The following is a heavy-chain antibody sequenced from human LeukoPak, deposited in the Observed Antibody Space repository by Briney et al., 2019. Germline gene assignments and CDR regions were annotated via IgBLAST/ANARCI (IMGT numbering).Heavy chain of an antibody. CDR2: ISGSGGDT. Sequence: PGGSLRLSCAASGFTFSSYAMTWVRQAPGKGLEWVSVISGSGGDTFYGDSVKGRFTISRDDSKSTLYLHMNSLRGEDTAVYYCAKGKSGSSYSAIDQWGQGTQVTVSS. V-gene: IGHV3-23*01. D-gene: IGHD3-22*01. CDR1: GFTFSSYA. J-gene: IGHJ4*02. CDR3: AKGKSGSSYSAIDQ.